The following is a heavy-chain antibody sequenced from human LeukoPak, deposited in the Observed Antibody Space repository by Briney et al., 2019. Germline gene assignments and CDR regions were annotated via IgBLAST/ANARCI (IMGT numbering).Heavy chain of an antibody. CDR1: GYTFTGYY. V-gene: IGHV1-2*02. Sequence: ASVKVSCKASGYTFTGYYMHWVRQAPGQGLEWMGWINPNSGGTNYAQKFQGRVTMTRDTSISTAYMELSRLRSDDTAVYYCARAQWFGELLETGGDYWGQGTLVTVSS. D-gene: IGHD3-10*01. J-gene: IGHJ4*02. CDR3: ARAQWFGELLETGGDY. CDR2: INPNSGGT.